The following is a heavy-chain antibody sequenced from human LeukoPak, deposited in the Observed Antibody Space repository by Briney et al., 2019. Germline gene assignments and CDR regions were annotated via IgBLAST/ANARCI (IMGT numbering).Heavy chain of an antibody. CDR3: AGGWEPYDYWFDP. V-gene: IGHV1-8*01. CDR1: GYSFNDYD. D-gene: IGHD5-12*01. J-gene: IGHJ5*02. Sequence: ASVKVSCKASGYSFNDYDINWVRQATGQGLEWMGWMNPNTGNIDYAQKFQGRVTMTRDTSISTAYMELSGLRSEDTAIYYCAGGWEPYDYWFDPWGQGTLVTVSS. CDR2: MNPNTGNI.